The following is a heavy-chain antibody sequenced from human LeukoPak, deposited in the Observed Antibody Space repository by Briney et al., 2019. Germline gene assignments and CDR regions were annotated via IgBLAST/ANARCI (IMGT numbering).Heavy chain of an antibody. J-gene: IGHJ4*02. CDR2: ISVYNGHT. V-gene: IGHV1-18*01. CDR3: ARNGSGSYGY. CDR1: GYSFTTYG. Sequence: GAPVKVSCKASGYSFTTYGISWVRQAPGQGLEWMGWISVYNGHTNYAQKLQGRVTMTTDTSTSTAYMELRSLTSDDTAVYYCARNGSGSYGYWGQGTLVIVSS. D-gene: IGHD3-10*01.